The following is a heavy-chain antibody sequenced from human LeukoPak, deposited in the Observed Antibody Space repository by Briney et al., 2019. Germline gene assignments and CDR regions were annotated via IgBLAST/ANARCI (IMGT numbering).Heavy chain of an antibody. V-gene: IGHV3-23*01. CDR1: GFTFSSYA. J-gene: IGHJ4*02. D-gene: IGHD1-20*01. Sequence: PGGSLRLSCAASGFTFSSYAMSWVRQAPGEGLEWVSTISGSGGTTYYADSVKGRFTISRDNSKNTLYLQMNSLRAEDTAVYYCAENPYNWNHFDYWGQGTLVTVSS. CDR3: AENPYNWNHFDY. CDR2: ISGSGGTT.